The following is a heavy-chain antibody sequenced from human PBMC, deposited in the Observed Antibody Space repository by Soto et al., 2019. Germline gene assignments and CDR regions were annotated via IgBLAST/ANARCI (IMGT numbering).Heavy chain of an antibody. Sequence: EVQLVESGGGLVQPGGSLRLSCAASGFTVSSNYMSWVRQAPGKGLEWVSVIYSGGSTYYADSVKGRFTISRDNSKNTLYLQMNSLRAEDTAVYYCAREMTSVTYYMDVWGNGTTVTVSS. CDR2: IYSGGST. V-gene: IGHV3-66*01. CDR1: GFTVSSNY. J-gene: IGHJ6*03. D-gene: IGHD4-17*01. CDR3: AREMTSVTYYMDV.